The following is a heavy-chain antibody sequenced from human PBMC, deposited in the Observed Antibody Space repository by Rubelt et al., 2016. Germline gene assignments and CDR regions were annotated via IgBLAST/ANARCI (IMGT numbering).Heavy chain of an antibody. CDR2: LYSGGTK. Sequence: EVQLVESGGDLVHPGGSLRLSCAASGFIVSSNYMSWVRQAPGKGPECVSVLYSGGTKYYADSVKGRFTTSRDNTKNTLYLQMNSLRADDTAVYYCVRGLDSWGQGTLVTVSS. J-gene: IGHJ4*02. CDR3: VRGLDS. D-gene: IGHD2-21*01. CDR1: GFIVSSNY. V-gene: IGHV3-66*01.